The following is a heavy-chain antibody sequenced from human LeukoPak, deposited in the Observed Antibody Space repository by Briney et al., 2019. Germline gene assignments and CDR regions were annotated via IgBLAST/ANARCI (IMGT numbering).Heavy chain of an antibody. D-gene: IGHD2-2*01. CDR1: GFTFSSYG. CDR3: AKGLDLVVPAAAYYFDY. J-gene: IGHJ4*02. V-gene: IGHV3-30*02. Sequence: GGSLRLSCAASGFTFSSYGMHWVRQAPGKGLEWVAFIRYDGSNKYYADSVKGRFTISRDNSKNTLYLQMNSLRAEDTAVYYCAKGLDLVVPAAAYYFDYWSQGTLVTVSS. CDR2: IRYDGSNK.